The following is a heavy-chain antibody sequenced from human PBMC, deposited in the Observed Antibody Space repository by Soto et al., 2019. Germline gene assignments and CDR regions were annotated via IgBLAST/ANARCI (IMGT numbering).Heavy chain of an antibody. V-gene: IGHV2-5*02. D-gene: IGHD3-10*01. J-gene: IGHJ4*02. Sequence: QITLKESGPTLVKPTQTLTLTCTFSGFSLSTSGVGVGWIRQPPGKALEWLALIYWDDDKRYSPSLKSRLTITKDTSKNRVVLTMTNMDPVDTATYYCARTRITMVRGVIITSIGADYWGQGTLVTVSS. CDR3: ARTRITMVRGVIITSIGADY. CDR1: GFSLSTSGVG. CDR2: IYWDDDK.